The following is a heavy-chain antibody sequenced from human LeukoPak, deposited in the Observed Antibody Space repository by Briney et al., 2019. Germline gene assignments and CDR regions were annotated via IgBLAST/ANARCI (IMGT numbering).Heavy chain of an antibody. D-gene: IGHD3-16*02. CDR1: GGSISSSSYY. CDR2: IYYSGST. Sequence: KASETLSLTCTVSGGSISSSSYYWGWIRQPPGKGLEWIGSIYYSGSTYYNPSLKSRVTISVDTSKNQFSLKLSSVTAADTAVYYYARQLMITFGGVIVSGFDYWGQGTQVTVSS. J-gene: IGHJ4*02. V-gene: IGHV4-39*01. CDR3: ARQLMITFGGVIVSGFDY.